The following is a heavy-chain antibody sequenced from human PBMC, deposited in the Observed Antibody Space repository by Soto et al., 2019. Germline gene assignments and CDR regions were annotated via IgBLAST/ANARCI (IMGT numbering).Heavy chain of an antibody. CDR2: INHSGST. J-gene: IGHJ3*02. CDR1: GGSFSGYY. V-gene: IGHV4-34*01. Sequence: SETLSLTCAVYGGSFSGYYWSWIRQPPGKGLEWIGEINHSGSTNYNPSLKRRVTISVDTSKNQFSLKLSSVTAADTAVYYCARGQGIAAAGAFDIWGQGTMVTVSS. CDR3: ARGQGIAAAGAFDI. D-gene: IGHD6-13*01.